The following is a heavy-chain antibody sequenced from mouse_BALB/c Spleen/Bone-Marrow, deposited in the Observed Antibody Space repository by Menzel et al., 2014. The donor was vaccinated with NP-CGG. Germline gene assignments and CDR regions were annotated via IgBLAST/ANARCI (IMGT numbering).Heavy chain of an antibody. V-gene: IGHV5-6-3*01. CDR3: ARERYYGNGRIFEY. Sequence: EVKLMESGGGLVQPGGSLKLSCAASGFTFSSYGMSWVRQTPDKRLELVATINSNGGSTYYPDSVKGRFTISRDNAKNTLYLQMSSLKSEDTAMCYCARERYYGNGRIFEYWGQGTTLTVSS. CDR2: INSNGGST. CDR1: GFTFSSYG. J-gene: IGHJ2*01. D-gene: IGHD1-1*01.